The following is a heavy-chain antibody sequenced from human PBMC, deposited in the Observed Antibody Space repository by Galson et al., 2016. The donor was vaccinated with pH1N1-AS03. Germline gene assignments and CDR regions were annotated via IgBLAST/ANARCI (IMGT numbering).Heavy chain of an antibody. J-gene: IGHJ3*02. D-gene: IGHD4-23*01. CDR2: IKRDGSEK. V-gene: IGHV3-7*01. CDR1: GFTFSDYW. Sequence: SLRLSCAASGFTFSDYWMSWVRQAPGKGLEWVANIKRDGSEKFYVDSVGGRFTISRDNSKNMLYLQMNSLRAEDSAAYYCAKDRVRLQVTESSAFDIWGQGTMVTVSS. CDR3: AKDRVRLQVTESSAFDI.